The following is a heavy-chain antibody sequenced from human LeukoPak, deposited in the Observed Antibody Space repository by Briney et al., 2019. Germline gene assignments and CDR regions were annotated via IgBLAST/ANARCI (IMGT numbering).Heavy chain of an antibody. J-gene: IGHJ5*02. D-gene: IGHD3-22*01. CDR1: GFTFSSYA. CDR3: AKTPMGYYSDSSGFDP. V-gene: IGHV3-23*01. CDR2: ISGSGGST. Sequence: PGGSLRLSCAASGFTFSSYAMSWVRQAPGRGLEWVSGISGSGGSTYYADSAKGRFTISRDNSKNTLYLQMNSLRAEDTAVYYCAKTPMGYYSDSSGFDPWGQGTLVTVSS.